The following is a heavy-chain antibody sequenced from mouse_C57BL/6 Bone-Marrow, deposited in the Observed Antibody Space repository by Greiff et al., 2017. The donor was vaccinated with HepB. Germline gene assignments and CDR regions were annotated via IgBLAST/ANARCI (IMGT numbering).Heavy chain of an antibody. V-gene: IGHV1-19*01. CDR1: GYTFTDYY. J-gene: IGHJ1*03. Sequence: VHVKQSGPVLVKPGASVKMSCKASGYTFTDYYMNWVKQSHGKSLEWIGVINPYNGGTSYNQKFKGKATLTVDKSSSTAYMELNSLTSEDSAVYYCASGYNRVWGTGTTVTVSS. D-gene: IGHD1-2*01. CDR2: INPYNGGT. CDR3: ASGYNRV.